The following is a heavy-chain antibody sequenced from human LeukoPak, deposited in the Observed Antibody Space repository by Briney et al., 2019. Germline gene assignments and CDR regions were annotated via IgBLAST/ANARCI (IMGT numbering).Heavy chain of an antibody. J-gene: IGHJ4*02. D-gene: IGHD6-13*01. CDR1: GYTFTGYY. V-gene: IGHV1-2*02. CDR3: ARATSAAGRLWDY. Sequence: AASVNVSYKSSGYTFTGYYIHWVRQAPGQGLECMGWINPIRGGTNSTQKFQGRVTMTRDTSISSAYMELRSLRSDDTAVYYCARATSAAGRLWDYWGQGTLVTVSS. CDR2: INPIRGGT.